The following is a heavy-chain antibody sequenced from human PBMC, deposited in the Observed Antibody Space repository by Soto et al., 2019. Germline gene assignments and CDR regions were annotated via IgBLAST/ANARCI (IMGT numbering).Heavy chain of an antibody. CDR2: INHSGST. J-gene: IGHJ6*02. CDR3: ARNEILSFGFRRSGMDV. CDR1: GGSFSGYY. D-gene: IGHD3-10*01. Sequence: PSETLSLTCAVYGGSFSGYYWSWIRQPPGKGLEWIGEINHSGSTNYNPSLKSRVTISVDTSKNQFSLKLSSVTAADTAVYYCARNEILSFGFRRSGMDVWGQGTTVT. V-gene: IGHV4-34*01.